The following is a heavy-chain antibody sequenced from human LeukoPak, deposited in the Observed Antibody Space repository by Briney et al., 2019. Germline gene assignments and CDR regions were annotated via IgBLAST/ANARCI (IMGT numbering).Heavy chain of an antibody. D-gene: IGHD6-13*01. V-gene: IGHV3-23*01. J-gene: IGHJ5*02. CDR1: GFTFSSYA. Sequence: AGGSLRLSCAASGFTFSSYAMNWVRQAPGKGLEWVSGISSSGGSTSYADSVKGRFTISRDNAKNSLYLQMESLRVEDTAIYYCAKKLSTAVAGYNWIDPWGQGTLVTVSS. CDR2: ISSSGGST. CDR3: AKKLSTAVAGYNWIDP.